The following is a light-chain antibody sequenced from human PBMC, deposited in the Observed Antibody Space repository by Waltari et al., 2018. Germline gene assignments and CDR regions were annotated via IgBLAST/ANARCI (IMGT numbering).Light chain of an antibody. CDR1: NSDVGGYNY. Sequence: QSALTQPASMSGSPGQSITIPCTGANSDVGGYNYVSWYQQYPGKAPKLIIYDVTQRPSGISNRFSGSKSGNTASLTISGLQTEDEAYYHCGSYTARSTYVFGTGTKVTVL. CDR2: DVT. V-gene: IGLV2-14*03. J-gene: IGLJ1*01. CDR3: GSYTARSTYV.